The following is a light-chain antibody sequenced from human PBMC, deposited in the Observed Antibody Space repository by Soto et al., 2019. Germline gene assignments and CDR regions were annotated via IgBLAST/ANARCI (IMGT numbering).Light chain of an antibody. CDR2: DAS. CDR3: QQRSNWPRT. CDR1: QSFSSY. V-gene: IGKV3-11*01. Sequence: EIVLTQSPATLSLSPGERATLSCRSSQSFSSYLAWYQHKPGRAPRLLIYDASDRATGIPARFSGSGSGTDFTLTISSLEPEDFAVYYCQQRSNWPRTFGQGTKV. J-gene: IGKJ1*01.